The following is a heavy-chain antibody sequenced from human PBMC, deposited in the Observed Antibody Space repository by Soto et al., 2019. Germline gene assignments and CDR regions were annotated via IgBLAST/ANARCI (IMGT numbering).Heavy chain of an antibody. CDR3: ARDWGMGCNGGSCYANWFDP. J-gene: IGHJ5*02. Sequence: QVQLVQSGAEVKKPGASVKVSCKASGYSFTSYSLHWLRQAPGSGLEWLGRINPSGGSTLYSQKFQGRVSLTRDTSSSTVYMELRSLKSDDTAVYYCARDWGMGCNGGSCYANWFDPWGQGTLVTVSS. V-gene: IGHV1-46*01. CDR1: GYSFTSYS. CDR2: INPSGGST. D-gene: IGHD2-15*01.